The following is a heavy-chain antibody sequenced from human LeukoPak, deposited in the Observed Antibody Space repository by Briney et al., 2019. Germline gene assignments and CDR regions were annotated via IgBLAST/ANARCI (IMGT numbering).Heavy chain of an antibody. V-gene: IGHV4-38-2*02. CDR1: GYSINSAYY. Sequence: PSETLSLTCTVSGYSINSAYYGGWIRQPPGKGLEWIATISHSGSTYYNPSLKSRVTISADTSQNQHSLQLSSVTAADTAVYYCARVNTVMATFDYWGQGTPVTVSS. D-gene: IGHD4-11*01. CDR3: ARVNTVMATFDY. J-gene: IGHJ4*02. CDR2: ISHSGST.